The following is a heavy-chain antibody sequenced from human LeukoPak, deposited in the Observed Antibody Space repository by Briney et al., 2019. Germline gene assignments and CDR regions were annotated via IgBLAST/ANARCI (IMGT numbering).Heavy chain of an antibody. Sequence: GGSLILFCAASGFTFSDYWMTWVRQAPGKGLEWVANIQRDGRETYYVDSVKGRFTISRDNAKNSLYLQMNSLRAEDTAVYYCARSIGYYDFWSGYQTDWGQGTLVTVSS. CDR1: GFTFSDYW. D-gene: IGHD3-3*01. CDR3: ARSIGYYDFWSGYQTD. V-gene: IGHV3-7*02. CDR2: IQRDGRET. J-gene: IGHJ4*02.